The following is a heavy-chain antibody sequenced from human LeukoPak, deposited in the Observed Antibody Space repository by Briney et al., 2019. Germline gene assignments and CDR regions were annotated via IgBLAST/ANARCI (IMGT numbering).Heavy chain of an antibody. CDR2: IYYRSKWYS. Sequence: SQTLSLTCAISGDSVSGGSAGWNWIRQSPSRGLEWLGRIYYRSKWYSDYAISLKSRITINPDTSRNQFSLQLNSVTHDDTAVYYCTGGGLVRGTLHWFDPRGPGNPGHRLL. V-gene: IGHV6-1*01. D-gene: IGHD3-10*01. CDR1: GDSVSGGSAG. CDR3: TGGGLVRGTLHWFDP. J-gene: IGHJ5*02.